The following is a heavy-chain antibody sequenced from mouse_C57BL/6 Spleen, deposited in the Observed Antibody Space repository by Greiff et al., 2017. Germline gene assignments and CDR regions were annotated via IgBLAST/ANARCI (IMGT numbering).Heavy chain of an antibody. D-gene: IGHD1-1*01. CDR2: ISYDGSN. V-gene: IGHV3-6*01. CDR1: GYSITSGYY. J-gene: IGHJ2*01. CDR3: AREGGWDYGSSGFDY. Sequence: EVQRVESGPGLVKPSQSLSLTCSVTGYSITSGYYWNWIRQFPGNKLEWMGYISYDGSNNYNPSLKNRISITRDTSKNQFFLKLNSVTTEDTATYYCAREGGWDYGSSGFDYWGQGTTLTVSS.